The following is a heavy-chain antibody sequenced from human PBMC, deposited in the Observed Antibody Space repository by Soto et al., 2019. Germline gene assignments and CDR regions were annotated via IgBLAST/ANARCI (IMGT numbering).Heavy chain of an antibody. Sequence: SVKVSCKASGDTFSGYPINWVRQAPGEGLEWMGRIIPVFGTTNDAQRFEGRVTFTADESTNTAYMELRGLLSEDTAVYYCARDGGFGELKYWGQGTLVTVSS. D-gene: IGHD3-10*01. J-gene: IGHJ4*02. V-gene: IGHV1-69*13. CDR1: GDTFSGYP. CDR2: IIPVFGTT. CDR3: ARDGGFGELKY.